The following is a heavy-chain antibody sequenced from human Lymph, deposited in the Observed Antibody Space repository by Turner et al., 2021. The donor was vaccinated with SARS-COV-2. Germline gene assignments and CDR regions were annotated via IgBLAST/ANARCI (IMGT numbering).Heavy chain of an antibody. CDR2: MTFTSSYI. V-gene: IGHV3-21*01. J-gene: IGHJ4*02. D-gene: IGHD2-21*02. CDR1: GFTFSSYS. CDR3: ARGPPDFPYYFDY. Sequence: EVQLVESGGGLVKPGGSLRLSCAASGFTFSSYSMNWVRQAPGKGLEWGSSMTFTSSYIYYADSVKGRFTISRDNAKNSLYLQMNSLRAEDTAVYYCARGPPDFPYYFDYWGQGTLVTVSS.